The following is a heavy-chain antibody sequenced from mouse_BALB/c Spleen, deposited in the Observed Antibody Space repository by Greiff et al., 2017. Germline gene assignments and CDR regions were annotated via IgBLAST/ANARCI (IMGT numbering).Heavy chain of an antibody. V-gene: IGHV2-6-7*01. J-gene: IGHJ3*01. CDR3: ASSYYYGSSYQFAY. Sequence: QVQLQQSGPGLVAPSQSLSITCTVSGFSLTGYGVNWVRQPPGKGLEWLGMIWGDGSTDYNSALKSRLSISKDNSKSQVFLKMNSLQTDDTARYYCASSYYYGSSYQFAYWGQGTLVTVSA. CDR2: IWGDGST. CDR1: GFSLTGYG. D-gene: IGHD1-1*01.